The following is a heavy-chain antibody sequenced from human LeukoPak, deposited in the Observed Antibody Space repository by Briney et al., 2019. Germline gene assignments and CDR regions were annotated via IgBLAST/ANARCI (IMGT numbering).Heavy chain of an antibody. Sequence: SETLSLTCTVSGGSISSGGYYWSWIRQHPGKGLEWIGYIYYSGSTYYNPSLKSRVTISVDTSKNQFSLKLSSVTAADTAVYYCARFGSPPCTGYFDYWGQGTLVTVSS. CDR1: GGSISSGGYY. CDR2: IYYSGST. V-gene: IGHV4-31*03. CDR3: ARFGSPPCTGYFDY. D-gene: IGHD3-10*02. J-gene: IGHJ4*02.